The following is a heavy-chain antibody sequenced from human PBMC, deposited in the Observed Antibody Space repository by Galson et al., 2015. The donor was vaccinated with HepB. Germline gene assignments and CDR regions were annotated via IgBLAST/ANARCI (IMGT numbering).Heavy chain of an antibody. D-gene: IGHD6-19*01. J-gene: IGHJ4*02. CDR1: GYTFTSYD. CDR2: MNPDSGNT. V-gene: IGHV1-8*01. CDR3: ASSGWYFPYFDY. Sequence: SVKVSCKASGYTFTSYDINWVRQATGQGLEWMGWMNPDSGNTGYAQKFQGRVTMTRNTSISTAYMELSSLRSEDTAVYYCASSGWYFPYFDYRGQGTLVTVSS.